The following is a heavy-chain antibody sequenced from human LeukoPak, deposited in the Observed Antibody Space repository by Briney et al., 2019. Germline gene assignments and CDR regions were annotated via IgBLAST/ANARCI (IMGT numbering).Heavy chain of an antibody. V-gene: IGHV3-30*04. CDR2: ISYDGSNK. CDR3: ARDRGSYGPSAFDI. CDR1: GFTFSSYA. J-gene: IGHJ3*02. D-gene: IGHD1-26*01. Sequence: GGTLRLSCAASGFTFSSYAMHWVRQAPGKGLEWVAVISYDGSNKYYADSVKGRFTISRDNSKNTLYLQMNSLRAEDTAVYYCARDRGSYGPSAFDIWGQGTMVTVSS.